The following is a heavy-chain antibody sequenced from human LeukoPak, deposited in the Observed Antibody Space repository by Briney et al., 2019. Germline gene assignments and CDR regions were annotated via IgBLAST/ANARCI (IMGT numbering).Heavy chain of an antibody. J-gene: IGHJ5*02. CDR2: IKQGGSEK. CDR1: GFTFSSYW. CDR3: ARCGRITTLGVAGRTGFDP. Sequence: GGSLRLSCAASGFTFSSYWMSWVRQAPGKGLEGVAHIKQGGSEKYYVGSVKGRFTISRDNAINSLYLQMNSLRVEDTAVYYCARCGRITTLGVAGRTGFDPWGQGTLVTVSS. D-gene: IGHD3-3*01. V-gene: IGHV3-7*01.